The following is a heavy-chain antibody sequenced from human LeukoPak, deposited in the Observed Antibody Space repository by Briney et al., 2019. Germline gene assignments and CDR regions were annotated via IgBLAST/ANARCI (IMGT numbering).Heavy chain of an antibody. CDR1: GYIFTTYW. J-gene: IGHJ4*02. D-gene: IGHD1/OR15-1a*01. CDR2: IFPGDSDT. Sequence: GESLKISCQGSGYIFTTYWIGWVRQMPGKGLEWMGIIFPGDSDTIYSPSFQGQVTISADKSINTAYLQWSSLKASDTAMYYCATSESQTKFDYWGQGTLVTASS. V-gene: IGHV5-51*01. CDR3: ATSESQTKFDY.